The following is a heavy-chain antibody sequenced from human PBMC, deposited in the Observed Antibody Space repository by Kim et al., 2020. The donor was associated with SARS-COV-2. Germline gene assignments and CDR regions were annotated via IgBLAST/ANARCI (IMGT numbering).Heavy chain of an antibody. Sequence: GGSLRLSCAASGFTFSSYGMHWVRQAPGKGLEWVAVIWYDGSNKYYADSVKGRFTISRDNSKNTLYLQMNSLRAEDTAVYYCAREGDPTTPNPWGYMDGWGKVTTVTVSS. CDR2: IWYDGSNK. V-gene: IGHV3-33*01. J-gene: IGHJ6*03. D-gene: IGHD4-17*01. CDR3: AREGDPTTPNPWGYMDG. CDR1: GFTFSSYG.